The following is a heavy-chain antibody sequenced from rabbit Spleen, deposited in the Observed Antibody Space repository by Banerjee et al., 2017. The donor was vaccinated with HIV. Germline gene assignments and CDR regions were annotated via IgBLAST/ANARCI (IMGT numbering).Heavy chain of an antibody. V-gene: IGHV1S40*01. Sequence: QSLEESGGDLVKPGASLTLTCTASGVSFSAHSYMCWVRQAPGKGLEWIACIDTGSSGSTYYASWAKGRFTISKTSSTTVTLQMTSLTAADTATYFCARGIYGGAAAYGPFRLWGQGTLVTVS. J-gene: IGHJ3*01. D-gene: IGHD6-1*01. CDR2: IDTGSSGST. CDR1: GVSFSAHSY. CDR3: ARGIYGGAAAYGPFRL.